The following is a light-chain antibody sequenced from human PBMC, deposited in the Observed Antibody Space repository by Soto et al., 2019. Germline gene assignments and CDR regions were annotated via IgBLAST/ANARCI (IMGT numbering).Light chain of an antibody. CDR2: DAS. CDR1: QSIHSW. Sequence: DIQMTQSPSTPAGSVGARVAITCRASQSIHSWLTWYQWSPGKAPKLLIYDASNLEGWSSSRFSGSGSGPEFTLLISRLQPDDFGPSYCQQYEGSSQTFGQG. CDR3: QQYEGSSQT. J-gene: IGKJ1*01. V-gene: IGKV1-5*01.